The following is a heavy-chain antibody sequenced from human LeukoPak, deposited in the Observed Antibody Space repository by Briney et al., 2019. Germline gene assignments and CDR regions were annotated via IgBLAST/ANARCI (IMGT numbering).Heavy chain of an antibody. CDR3: TTKTAMTASGVDY. J-gene: IGHJ4*02. CDR1: EFSFSYAW. Sequence: RPGGSLRLSCAASEFSFSYAWMSWVRQAPGRGLEWVGRIKTKTDGVTTDYAAPVKGRFTISRDDSKSTLYLQMNSLKTEDTAVYYCTTKTAMTASGVDYWGQGTLVTVSS. CDR2: IKTKTDGVTT. V-gene: IGHV3-15*01. D-gene: IGHD4-17*01.